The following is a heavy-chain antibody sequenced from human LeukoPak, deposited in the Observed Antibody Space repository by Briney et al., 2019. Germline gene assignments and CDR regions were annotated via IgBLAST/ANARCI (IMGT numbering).Heavy chain of an antibody. Sequence: PSETLSLTCTVSGGSISSSSYYWGWIRQPPGKGLEWIGSIYYSGSTYYNPSLKSRVTISVDTSKNQFSLKLSSVTAADTAVYYCARHGGIAVAGMGDWFDPWGQGTLVTVSS. V-gene: IGHV4-39*01. CDR1: GGSISSSSYY. CDR3: ARHGGIAVAGMGDWFDP. D-gene: IGHD6-19*01. J-gene: IGHJ5*02. CDR2: IYYSGST.